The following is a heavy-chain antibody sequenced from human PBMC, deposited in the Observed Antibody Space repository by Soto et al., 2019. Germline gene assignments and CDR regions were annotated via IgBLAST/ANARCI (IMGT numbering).Heavy chain of an antibody. V-gene: IGHV3-21*06. CDR3: ARDIASPGGDYFDS. CDR2: ISTGGAYM. J-gene: IGHJ4*02. Sequence: EVQLVESGGGLVKAGGSLRLFCTASGFTFRNYNMNWVRQAPGKGLEWVSSISTGGAYMFYADSVKGRFTISRDNAQNSLFLQIDSPRAEDRAVYYCARDIASPGGDYFDSWGQGPLFTVSS. D-gene: IGHD2-21*01. CDR1: GFTFRNYN.